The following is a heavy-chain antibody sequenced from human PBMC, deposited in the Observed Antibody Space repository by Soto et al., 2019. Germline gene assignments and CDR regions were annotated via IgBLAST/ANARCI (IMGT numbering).Heavy chain of an antibody. CDR1: GGSFSGYY. V-gene: IGHV4-34*01. J-gene: IGHJ4*02. Sequence: SETLSLTCAVYGGSFSGYYWSWIRQPPGKGLEWIGEINHSGSTNYNPSLKSRVTISVDTSKNQFSLKLSSVTAADTAVYYCARVNFDWLLKAHFDYWGQGTLVTVSS. CDR2: INHSGST. CDR3: ARVNFDWLLKAHFDY. D-gene: IGHD3-9*01.